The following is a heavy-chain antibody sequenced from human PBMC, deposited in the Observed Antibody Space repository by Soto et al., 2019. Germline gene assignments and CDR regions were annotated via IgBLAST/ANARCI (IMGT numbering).Heavy chain of an antibody. Sequence: GGALRLCCAASGFTFSSYAMSWGRQAPGEGLEWVSAISGSGGSTYYADSVKGRFTISRDNSKNTLYLQMNSLRAEDTAVYYCATPSIYDSSGYPHFDYWGQGTLVTVSS. V-gene: IGHV3-23*01. CDR2: ISGSGGST. CDR1: GFTFSSYA. CDR3: ATPSIYDSSGYPHFDY. D-gene: IGHD3-22*01. J-gene: IGHJ4*02.